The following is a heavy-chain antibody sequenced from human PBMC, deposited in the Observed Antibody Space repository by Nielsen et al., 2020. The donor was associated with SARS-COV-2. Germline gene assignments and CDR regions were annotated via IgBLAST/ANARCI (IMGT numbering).Heavy chain of an antibody. D-gene: IGHD1-20*01. V-gene: IGHV3-74*01. CDR2: INTDGSIA. CDR3: ARDLNWNQADF. Sequence: GESLKISCAASGFPFRSHWMHWVRQAPGKGLVWVSRINTDGSIANYADSVKGRFTISRDNAKNALYLQMNSLRADDTAVYYCARDLNWNQADFWGQGTLVTVSS. CDR1: GFPFRSHW. J-gene: IGHJ4*02.